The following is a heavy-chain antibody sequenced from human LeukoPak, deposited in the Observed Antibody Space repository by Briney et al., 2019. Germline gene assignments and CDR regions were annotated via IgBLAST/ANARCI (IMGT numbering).Heavy chain of an antibody. CDR3: AKDISGIAVAGIDY. V-gene: IGHV3-9*03. CDR1: GFTFDDYA. D-gene: IGHD6-19*01. J-gene: IGHJ4*02. Sequence: PGGSQRLSCAASGFTFDDYAMHWVRQAPGKGLEWVSGISWNSGSIGYADSVKGRFTISRDNAKNSLYLQMNSLRAEDMALYYCAKDISGIAVAGIDYWGQGTLVTVSS. CDR2: ISWNSGSI.